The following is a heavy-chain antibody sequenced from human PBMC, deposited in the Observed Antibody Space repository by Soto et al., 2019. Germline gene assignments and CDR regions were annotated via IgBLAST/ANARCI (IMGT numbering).Heavy chain of an antibody. D-gene: IGHD3-10*01. V-gene: IGHV3-48*02. Sequence: EVQLVESGGGLVQPGAYLRLSCATSGFTFSLYSLSCVRQAQGKCLEWVSYISRSSTGIHYADSVKGRFTISRDDATNSMHLQMNSLRDGDTAVYYCASAVTWGLDVGGQGTTVSISS. CDR1: GFTFSLYS. CDR2: ISRSSTGI. J-gene: IGHJ6*02. CDR3: ASAVTWGLDV.